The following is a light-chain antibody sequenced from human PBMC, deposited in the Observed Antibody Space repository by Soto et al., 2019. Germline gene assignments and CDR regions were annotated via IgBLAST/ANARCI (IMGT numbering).Light chain of an antibody. CDR2: DAS. V-gene: IGKV3-11*01. CDR3: QQRSNWPPIT. CDR1: QSVSSY. J-gene: IGKJ5*01. Sequence: EIVLTQSPVTLSLSPGERATLSCRASQSVSSYLAWYQQKPGQAPRLLIYDASNRATGIPARFSGGGSGTDFTLTIDNLEPEDFAIYYCQQRSNWPPITFGQGTQLEIK.